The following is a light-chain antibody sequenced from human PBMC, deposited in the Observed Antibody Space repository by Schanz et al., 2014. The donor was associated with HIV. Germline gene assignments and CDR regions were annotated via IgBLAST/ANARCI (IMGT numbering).Light chain of an antibody. CDR3: ATWDDSLNGGV. CDR1: SSDVGGYNY. Sequence: QSALTQPASASGSPGQSVTISCTGTSSDVGGYNYVSWYQQHPGKAPKLMIYEVTKRPSGVPDRFSGSKSGTSASLAISGLQSEDEADYYCATWDDSLNGGVFGGGTKLTVL. CDR2: EVT. J-gene: IGLJ3*02. V-gene: IGLV2-8*01.